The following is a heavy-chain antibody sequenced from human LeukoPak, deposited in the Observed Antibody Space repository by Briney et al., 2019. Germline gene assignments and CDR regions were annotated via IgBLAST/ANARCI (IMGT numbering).Heavy chain of an antibody. V-gene: IGHV3-21*01. CDR1: GFTFSSYS. CDR2: ISSSSSYI. Sequence: GGSLRRSCAASGFTFSSYSMNWVRQAPGKGLEWVSSISSSSSYIYYADSVKGRFTISRDNAKNSLYLQMNSLRAEDTAVYYCARSWVAATNDYWGQGTLVTVSS. CDR3: ARSWVAATNDY. D-gene: IGHD2-15*01. J-gene: IGHJ4*02.